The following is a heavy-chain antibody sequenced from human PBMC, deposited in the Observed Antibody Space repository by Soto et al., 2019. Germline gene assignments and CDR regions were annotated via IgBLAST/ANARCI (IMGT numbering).Heavy chain of an antibody. D-gene: IGHD6-19*01. CDR3: ARDRSSDPNYYYYMDV. CDR2: IIPSLGIE. J-gene: IGHJ6*03. V-gene: IGHV1-69*04. Sequence: QVQLVQSGAEVKKPGSSVKVSCKASGGTFSSYAITWVRQAPGQGLEWMGRIIPSLGIENYAQKFQDRVTITADKSTSTVYMELSSLRSEDTAVYYCARDRSSDPNYYYYMDVWGKGTTVTVSS. CDR1: GGTFSSYA.